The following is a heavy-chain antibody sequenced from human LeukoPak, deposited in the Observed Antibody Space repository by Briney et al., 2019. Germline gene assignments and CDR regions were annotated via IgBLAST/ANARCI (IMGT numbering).Heavy chain of an antibody. CDR3: AKDFRIGYSAHFDY. Sequence: GGSLRLSCVGSGFTFRSHAMSWVRQAPEKGQEFVSGIYENGGTTYYADSVKGRFSISRDNSKNTLYLQMDSLRGEDTAVYYCAKDFRIGYSAHFDYWGQGALVTVSS. D-gene: IGHD2-21*01. CDR2: IYENGGTT. CDR1: GFTFRSHA. V-gene: IGHV3-23*01. J-gene: IGHJ4*02.